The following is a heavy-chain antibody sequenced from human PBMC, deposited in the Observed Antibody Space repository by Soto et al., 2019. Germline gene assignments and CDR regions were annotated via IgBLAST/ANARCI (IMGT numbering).Heavy chain of an antibody. V-gene: IGHV1-3*01. CDR3: ARDSNSSRRSHVDY. CDR2: INAGNGHT. J-gene: IGHJ4*02. Sequence: GASVKVSCKASGYTFTTYAVHWVRQAPGQRLEWMGWINAGNGHTKYSQKFQGRVSITGDTSASTVYMELSSLRSEDTAMYYCARDSNSSRRSHVDYWGQGTLVTVSS. CDR1: GYTFTTYA. D-gene: IGHD6-13*01.